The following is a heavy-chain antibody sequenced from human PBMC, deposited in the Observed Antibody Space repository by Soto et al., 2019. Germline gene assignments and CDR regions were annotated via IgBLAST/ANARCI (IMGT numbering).Heavy chain of an antibody. Sequence: PGGSLRLSCAASGFTFSNSWMNWVRQAPGKGLEWVANIKEDGTAKYYLDSVKGRFTVSRDNVKNSLYLQMSSLRAEDTAMYYCTTDRGYLTFDYWGPGTLVTVSS. CDR3: TTDRGYLTFDY. V-gene: IGHV3-7*01. J-gene: IGHJ4*02. D-gene: IGHD3-22*01. CDR1: GFTFSNSW. CDR2: IKEDGTAK.